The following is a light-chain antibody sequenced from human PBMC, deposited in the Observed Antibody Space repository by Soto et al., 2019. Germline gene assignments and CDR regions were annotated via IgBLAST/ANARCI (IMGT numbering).Light chain of an antibody. J-gene: IGKJ2*01. CDR2: DAS. Sequence: EIVLTQSPATLSLSPGEIATLSCRASHSVSSYLAWYQQKPGQAPSLLIYDASNRATGIPARFSGSGSGTDFTHTTGIPEPEDFSVYYCQQHSSWYTFGQGPKLEIK. CDR1: HSVSSY. CDR3: QQHSSWYT. V-gene: IGKV3-11*01.